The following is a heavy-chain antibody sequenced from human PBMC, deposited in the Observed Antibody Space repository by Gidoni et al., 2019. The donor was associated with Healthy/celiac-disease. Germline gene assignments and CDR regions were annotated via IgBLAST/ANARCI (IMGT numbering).Heavy chain of an antibody. D-gene: IGHD2-15*01. CDR1: GGSIRSTSYY. J-gene: IGHJ6*02. V-gene: IGHV4-39*01. CDR3: VRGIVVVVAASPLRGGMDV. Sequence: QLQLQESGPGLVKPSETLSLTCPVSGGSIRSTSYYWGWIRQPPGKGLEWIGSSYYSGSTYYNPSLKSRVTISVDTAKIQFSLKLSSVTAADTAVYYCVRGIVVVVAASPLRGGMDVWGQGTTVTVSS. CDR2: SYYSGST.